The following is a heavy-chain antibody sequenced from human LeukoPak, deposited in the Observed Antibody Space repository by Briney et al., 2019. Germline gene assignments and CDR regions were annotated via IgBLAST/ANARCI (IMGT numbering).Heavy chain of an antibody. Sequence: ASVKVSCKASGYTFTSYDINWVRQATGQGLEWMGWMNPNSGNTGYAQKFQGRVTITRNTSISTAYMELSSLRSEDTAVYYCARGHEYIAARPLDYWGQGTLVTVSS. CDR3: ARGHEYIAARPLDY. CDR1: GYTFTSYD. CDR2: MNPNSGNT. D-gene: IGHD6-6*01. J-gene: IGHJ4*02. V-gene: IGHV1-8*01.